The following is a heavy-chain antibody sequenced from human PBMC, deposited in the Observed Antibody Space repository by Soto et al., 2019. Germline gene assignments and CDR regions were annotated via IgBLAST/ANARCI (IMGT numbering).Heavy chain of an antibody. CDR3: ARWVAARPLDY. V-gene: IGHV4-59*01. D-gene: IGHD6-6*01. Sequence: PSETLSLTCTVSGGSISSYYWSWIRQPPGKGLEWIGYIYYSGSTNYNPSLKSRVTISVDTSKNQFSLKLSSVTVADTAVYYCARWVAARPLDYWGQGTLVTVSS. CDR1: GGSISSYY. CDR2: IYYSGST. J-gene: IGHJ4*02.